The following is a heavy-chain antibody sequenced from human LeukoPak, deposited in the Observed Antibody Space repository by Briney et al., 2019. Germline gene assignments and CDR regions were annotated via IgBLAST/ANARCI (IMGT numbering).Heavy chain of an antibody. V-gene: IGHV1-46*03. J-gene: IGHJ3*02. CDR1: GYTFTSYY. D-gene: IGHD4-17*01. Sequence: ASVKVFCKASGYTFTSYYMHWVRQAPGQGLEWMGIINPSGGSTSYAQKFQGRVTMTRDTSTSTVYMELSSLRSEDTAVYYCASQTDYGDYEGAFDIWGQGTMATVSS. CDR2: INPSGGST. CDR3: ASQTDYGDYEGAFDI.